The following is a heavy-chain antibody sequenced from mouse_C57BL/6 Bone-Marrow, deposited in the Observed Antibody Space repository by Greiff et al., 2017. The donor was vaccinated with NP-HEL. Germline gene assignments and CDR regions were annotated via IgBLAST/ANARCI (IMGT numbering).Heavy chain of an antibody. J-gene: IGHJ1*03. CDR1: GFNITDYY. CDR3: AFYYYGSSGYFDV. Sequence: EVQLQQSGAELVKPGASVKLSCTASGFNITDYYMPWVKQRTEQGLEWIGRIDPEDGEPKYAPKFQGKATITADTSSNTAYLQLSSLTSEDTAVYYCAFYYYGSSGYFDVWGTGTTVTVSS. V-gene: IGHV14-2*01. CDR2: IDPEDGEP. D-gene: IGHD1-1*01.